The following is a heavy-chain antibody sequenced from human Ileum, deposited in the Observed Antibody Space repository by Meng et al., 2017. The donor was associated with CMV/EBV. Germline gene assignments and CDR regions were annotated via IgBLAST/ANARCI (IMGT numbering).Heavy chain of an antibody. D-gene: IGHD3-3*01. Sequence: GESLKISCAASGFTFSSYSMNWVRQAPGKGLEWVSSISSSSSYIYYADSVRGRFTISRDNSKNTLYLQMNSLRAEDTAVYYCAKLEVLRFLEWLPVDYWGQGTRVTVSS. CDR2: ISSSSSYI. CDR1: GFTFSSYS. J-gene: IGHJ4*02. V-gene: IGHV3-21*04. CDR3: AKLEVLRFLEWLPVDY.